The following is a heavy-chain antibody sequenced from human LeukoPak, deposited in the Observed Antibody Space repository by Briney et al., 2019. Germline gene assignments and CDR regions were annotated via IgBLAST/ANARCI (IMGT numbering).Heavy chain of an antibody. V-gene: IGHV1-18*01. D-gene: IGHD3-10*01. CDR2: ISAYNGNT. CDR3: ARVSRRLYYYGSGSSYFDY. CDR1: GYTFTSYG. Sequence: GASVKVSRKASGYTFTSYGISWVRQAPGQGLEWMGWISAYNGNTNYAQKFQGRVTMTRNTSISTAYMELSSLRSEDTAVYYCARVSRRLYYYGSGSSYFDYWGQGTLVTVSS. J-gene: IGHJ4*02.